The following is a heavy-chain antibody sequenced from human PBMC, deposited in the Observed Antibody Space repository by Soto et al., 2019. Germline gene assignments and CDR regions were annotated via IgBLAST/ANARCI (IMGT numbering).Heavy chain of an antibody. CDR1: GGSISSGGYY. D-gene: IGHD3-22*01. CDR3: ASGYYYDSSGYYYDGVDY. J-gene: IGHJ4*02. Sequence: QVQLQESGPGLVKPSQTLSLTCTVSGGSISSGGYYWSWIRQHPGKGLEWIGYIYYSGSTYYNPSLKSRVTISVDTSKNQFSLKLSSVTAADTAVYYCASGYYYDSSGYYYDGVDYWGQGTLVTVSS. V-gene: IGHV4-31*03. CDR2: IYYSGST.